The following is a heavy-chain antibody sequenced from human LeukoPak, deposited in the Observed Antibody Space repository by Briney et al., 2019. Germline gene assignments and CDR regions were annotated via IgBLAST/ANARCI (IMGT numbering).Heavy chain of an antibody. CDR3: AKRYANSWGHFDS. J-gene: IGHJ4*02. CDR2: ITGNGDST. CDR1: GLTFSSYA. Sequence: GGSLRLSCAASGLTFSSYAMSWVRQAPGKGLEWVSAITGNGDSTHYADSVRGRFTISRDNFENTLYLQMNSLRAEDTAVYYCAKRYANSWGHFDSWGQGSLVTVSS. D-gene: IGHD3-16*01. V-gene: IGHV3-23*01.